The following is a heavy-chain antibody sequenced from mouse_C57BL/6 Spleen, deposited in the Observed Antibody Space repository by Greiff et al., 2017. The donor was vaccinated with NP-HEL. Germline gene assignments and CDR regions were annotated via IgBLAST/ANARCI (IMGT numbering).Heavy chain of an antibody. CDR3: ARLLYYGSSRYWYCDV. Sequence: QVQLQQPGAELVKPGASVKLSCKASGYTFTSYWMQWVKQRPGQGLEWIGEIDPSDSYTNYNQKFKGKATLTVDKSSSTAYMKLSCLTSEDFAGYYWARLLYYGSSRYWYCDVWGTGTTVTVSS. D-gene: IGHD1-1*01. J-gene: IGHJ1*03. CDR1: GYTFTSYW. V-gene: IGHV1-50*01. CDR2: IDPSDSYT.